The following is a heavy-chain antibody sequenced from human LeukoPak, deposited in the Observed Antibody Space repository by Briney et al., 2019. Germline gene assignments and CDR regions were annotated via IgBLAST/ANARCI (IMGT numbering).Heavy chain of an antibody. CDR2: IYHSGIT. D-gene: IGHD3-10*01. V-gene: IGHV4-30-2*02. J-gene: IGHJ4*02. CDR1: GGSISSGGYS. CDR3: AKVGASGYTDYFDY. Sequence: SETLSLTCAVSGGSISSGGYSWSWIREPPGKGLEWIGYIYHSGITNYNPSLKSRVTISVDTSKNQFSLKLSSVTAADTAVYYCAKVGASGYTDYFDYWGQGTLVTVSS.